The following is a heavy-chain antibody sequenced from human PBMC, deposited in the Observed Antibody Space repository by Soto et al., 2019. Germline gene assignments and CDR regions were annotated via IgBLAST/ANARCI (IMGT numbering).Heavy chain of an antibody. V-gene: IGHV1-69*13. D-gene: IGHD3-3*01. CDR1: GGICGSYA. J-gene: IGHJ4*02. CDR2: IIPIFGTA. CDR3: QGRYYDFWSGGFDY. Sequence: SVKVCCKASGGICGSYASSWVRQAPGQGLEWMGGIIPIFGTANYAQKFQGRVTITADESTSTAYMELSSLRSEDTAVYYCQGRYYDFWSGGFDYWGQGNLVTVS.